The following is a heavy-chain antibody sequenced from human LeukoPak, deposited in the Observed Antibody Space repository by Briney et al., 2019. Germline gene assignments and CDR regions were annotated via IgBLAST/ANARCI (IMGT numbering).Heavy chain of an antibody. CDR1: GFTFSSYP. CDR2: ISTRGGTT. J-gene: IGHJ4*02. D-gene: IGHD1-26*01. Sequence: GGSLRLSCAASGFTFSSYPMNWVRQAPGKGLEWVSAISTRGGTTYYADSVKGRFTISRDDSKNTLYLQMNSLRVEDTAVYYCAKDRWVGATISHYFDYWGQGTLVTVSS. V-gene: IGHV3-23*01. CDR3: AKDRWVGATISHYFDY.